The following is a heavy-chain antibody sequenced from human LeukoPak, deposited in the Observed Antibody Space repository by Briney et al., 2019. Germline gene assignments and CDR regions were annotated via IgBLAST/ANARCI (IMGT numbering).Heavy chain of an antibody. CDR3: ASGHYDFWTGYYFDH. Sequence: PSETLSLTCTVSGGSISNYYWSWIRQAPGKGLEWIGYIHNSGSANYKPSLESRVAISFDTAKNQFSLKLSAVTAADTAVYYCASGHYDFWTGYYFDHWGQGTLVTVSS. J-gene: IGHJ4*02. CDR2: IHNSGSA. V-gene: IGHV4-4*08. D-gene: IGHD3-3*01. CDR1: GGSISNYY.